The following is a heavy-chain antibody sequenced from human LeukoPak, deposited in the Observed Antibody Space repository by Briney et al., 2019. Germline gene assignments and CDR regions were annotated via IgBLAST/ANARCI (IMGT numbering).Heavy chain of an antibody. V-gene: IGHV4-61*01. J-gene: IGHJ4*02. CDR1: AGSVSSSSYY. D-gene: IGHD3-10*01. CDR2: IYYSGST. CDR3: ARSSYYGSGTYFFDY. Sequence: PSETLPLTCTVSAGSVSSSSYYWNWIRQPPGKGLEWIGIIYYSGSTNYNPSLKSRLTISVDTSKNQFSLNLSSVTAADTAVYFCARSSYYGSGTYFFDYWGQGTLVTVSS.